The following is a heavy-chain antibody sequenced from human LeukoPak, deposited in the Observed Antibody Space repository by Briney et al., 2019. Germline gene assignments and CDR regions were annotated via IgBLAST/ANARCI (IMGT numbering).Heavy chain of an antibody. CDR1: GYTFTSYY. V-gene: IGHV1-46*01. CDR2: INPSGGST. CDR3: ARGYCSSTSCSPGDY. Sequence: GASVKVSCKASGYTFTSYYMHWVRQAPGQGLEWMGIINPSGGSTSYAQKFQGRVTITADESTSTAYMELSSLRSEDTAVYYCARGYCSSTSCSPGDYWGQGTLVTVSS. J-gene: IGHJ4*02. D-gene: IGHD2-2*01.